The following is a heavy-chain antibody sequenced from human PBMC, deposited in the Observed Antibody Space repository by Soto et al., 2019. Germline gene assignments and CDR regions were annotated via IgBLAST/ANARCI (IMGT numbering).Heavy chain of an antibody. J-gene: IGHJ6*02. CDR2: IGTSSSII. CDR1: EFTFTTYS. Sequence: VRSQRVSCAASEFTFTTYSMNWVRQAPGKGLEWVSYIGTSSSIIYYADSVKGRFTISRDNGKNSLHLQMDSLRVEDTAVYYCARALSGNYYGMDVWGQGATVTVSS. CDR3: ARALSGNYYGMDV. V-gene: IGHV3-48*01.